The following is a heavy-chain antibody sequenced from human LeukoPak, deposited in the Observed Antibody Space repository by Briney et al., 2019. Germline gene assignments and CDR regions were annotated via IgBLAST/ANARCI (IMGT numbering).Heavy chain of an antibody. V-gene: IGHV1-58*02. Sequence: SVKVSCKTSGFPFSSSTMQWVRQARGQRLEWLGWIGLGTGDTRYAQRVRDRLPFSRDMSTSTVYMELSSLRSEDTAVYYCAAERYSDDGCWFDPWGQGTLVTVSS. D-gene: IGHD4/OR15-4a*01. CDR1: GFPFSSST. CDR3: AAERYSDDGCWFDP. CDR2: IGLGTGDT. J-gene: IGHJ5*02.